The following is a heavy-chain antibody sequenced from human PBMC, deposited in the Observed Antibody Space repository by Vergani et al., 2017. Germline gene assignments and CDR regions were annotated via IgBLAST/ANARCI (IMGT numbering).Heavy chain of an antibody. V-gene: IGHV3-23*01. CDR3: AREGATASRYYYYGMDV. CDR1: GFTFSSYA. D-gene: IGHD5-12*01. CDR2: ISGSGGST. J-gene: IGHJ6*02. Sequence: EVQLLESGGGLVQPGGSLRLSCAASGFTFSSYAMSWVRQAPGKGLEWVSAISGSGGSTYYADSVKGRFTISRDNSKNTLYLQMNSLRAEDTAVYYCAREGATASRYYYYGMDVWGQGTTVTVSS.